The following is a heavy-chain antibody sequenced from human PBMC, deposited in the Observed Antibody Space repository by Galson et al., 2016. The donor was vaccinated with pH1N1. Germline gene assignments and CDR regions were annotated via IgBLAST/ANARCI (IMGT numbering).Heavy chain of an antibody. D-gene: IGHD6-19*01. CDR3: ARGGVSVAAVFDL. CDR2: IRSSRRDT. CDR1: EFSFSDYY. Sequence: SLRLSCAASEFSFSDYYMSWVRQAPGKGLEWVSYIRSSRRDTNYADSVKGRVSISRDNAKNLLFLQRNSLRAEDTAVYYCARGGVSVAAVFDLWGQGALVTVSP. J-gene: IGHJ4*02. V-gene: IGHV3-11*06.